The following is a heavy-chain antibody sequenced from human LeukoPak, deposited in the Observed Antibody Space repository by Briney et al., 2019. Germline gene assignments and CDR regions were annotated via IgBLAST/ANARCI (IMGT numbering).Heavy chain of an antibody. CDR1: GGSFSGYY. CDR3: ARGAATNYFDY. V-gene: IGHV4-34*01. Sequence: SETLSLTCAVYGGSFSGYYWSWIRQPPGKGLEWIGSIYHSGSTYYNPSLKSRVTISVDTSKNQFSLKLSSVTAADTAVYYCARGAATNYFDYWGQGTLVTVSS. J-gene: IGHJ4*02. D-gene: IGHD6-25*01. CDR2: IYHSGST.